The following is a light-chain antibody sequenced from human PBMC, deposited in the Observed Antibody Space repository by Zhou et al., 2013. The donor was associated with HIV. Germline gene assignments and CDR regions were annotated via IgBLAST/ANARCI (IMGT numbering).Light chain of an antibody. CDR3: QQSYSRPYT. CDR2: AAS. Sequence: DIQMTQSPSSLSASVGDRVTITCRASQSISSYLHWYQQKPGKAPKLLIYAASSLKSGVPSRFSGSGSGTDFTLTISSLEPEDFTTYYCQQSYSRPYTFGQGTKVE. J-gene: IGKJ2*01. CDR1: QSISSY. V-gene: IGKV1-39*01.